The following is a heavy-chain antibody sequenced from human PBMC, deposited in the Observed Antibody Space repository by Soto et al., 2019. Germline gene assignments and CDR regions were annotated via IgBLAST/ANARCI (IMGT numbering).Heavy chain of an antibody. CDR1: GFTCSNYG. Sequence: GGSLRLSCAASGFTCSNYGMHWVRQAPGKGLEWLAVIWHDGSNSYYADSVKGRFTISRDNSKNMLYLEMDSLRVEDTAVYYCSGNFDFWGQGTLVTVSS. CDR3: SGNFDF. D-gene: IGHD1-26*01. CDR2: IWHDGSNS. J-gene: IGHJ4*02. V-gene: IGHV3-33*01.